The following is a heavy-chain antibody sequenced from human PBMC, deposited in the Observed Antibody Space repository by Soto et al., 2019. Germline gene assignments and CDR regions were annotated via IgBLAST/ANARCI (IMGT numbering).Heavy chain of an antibody. CDR1: GASISGFY. D-gene: IGHD1-1*01. V-gene: IGHV4-4*07. CDR2: IYATGTT. J-gene: IGHJ5*02. CDR3: VRDGTKTLRDWFDP. Sequence: AETLSLTCTVSGASISGFYWSWIRKSAGKGLEWIGRIYATGTTHYNPSLKSRVMMSVDTSKKKFSLKLRSVTAADTAVYYCVRDGTKTLRDWFDPWGQGSAVTVAS.